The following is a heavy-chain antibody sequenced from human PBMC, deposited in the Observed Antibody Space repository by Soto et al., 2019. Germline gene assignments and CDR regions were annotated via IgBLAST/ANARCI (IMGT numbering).Heavy chain of an antibody. CDR1: GYTFTSYG. Sequence: ASVKVSCKASGYTFTSYGISWVLQAPGQGLEWMGWISAYNGNTNYAQKLQGRVTMTTDTSTSTAYMELRSLRSDDTAVYYCARGVYDDILTGYLGYFDYWGQGTLVTVSS. CDR2: ISAYNGNT. V-gene: IGHV1-18*01. CDR3: ARGVYDDILTGYLGYFDY. J-gene: IGHJ4*02. D-gene: IGHD3-9*01.